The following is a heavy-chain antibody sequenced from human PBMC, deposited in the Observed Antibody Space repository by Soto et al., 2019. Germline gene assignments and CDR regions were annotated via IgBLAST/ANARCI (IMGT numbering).Heavy chain of an antibody. CDR3: ATYPGSGSYYNPESLFDY. D-gene: IGHD3-10*01. V-gene: IGHV3-33*01. Sequence: SLRLSCAASGFTFSSYGMHWVRQAPGKGLEWVAVIWYDGSNKYYADSVKGRFTISRDNSKNTLYLQMNSLRAEDTAVYYCATYPGSGSYYNPESLFDYWGQGTLVTVSS. J-gene: IGHJ4*02. CDR2: IWYDGSNK. CDR1: GFTFSSYG.